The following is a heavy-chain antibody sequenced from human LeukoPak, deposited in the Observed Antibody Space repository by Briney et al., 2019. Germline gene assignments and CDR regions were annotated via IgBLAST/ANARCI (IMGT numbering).Heavy chain of an antibody. CDR1: GGSISPYY. CDR3: ARYRNEALFAFDI. J-gene: IGHJ3*02. Sequence: SETLSLTCTVSGGSISPYYWSWIRQPPGKGLEWIGYIYYSGSTNYNPSLKSRVTISVDTSKNQFFLKLSSLTPADTAVYYCARYRNEALFAFDIWGQGTMVTVSS. CDR2: IYYSGST. V-gene: IGHV4-59*01. D-gene: IGHD1-14*01.